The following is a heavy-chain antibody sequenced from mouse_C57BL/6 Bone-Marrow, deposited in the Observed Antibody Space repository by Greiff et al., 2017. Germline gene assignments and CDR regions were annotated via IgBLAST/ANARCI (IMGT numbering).Heavy chain of an antibody. D-gene: IGHD1-1*01. CDR1: GYTFTSYG. CDR3: ARSKDYYGSRYFDV. J-gene: IGHJ1*03. Sequence: QVQLQQSGAELARPGASVKLSCTASGYTFTSYGISWVKQRPGQGLEWIGEIYPRSGNTYYNEKFKGKATLTADKSSSTAYMELRSLTSEDAAVYFCARSKDYYGSRYFDVWGTGTTVTVSS. CDR2: IYPRSGNT. V-gene: IGHV1-81*01.